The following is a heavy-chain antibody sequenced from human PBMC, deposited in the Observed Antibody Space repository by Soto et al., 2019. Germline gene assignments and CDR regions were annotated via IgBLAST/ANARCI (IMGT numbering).Heavy chain of an antibody. CDR2: IHSDGSTT. V-gene: IGHV3-74*01. J-gene: IGHJ3*01. CDR1: GFTFNYYW. D-gene: IGHD2-21*02. Sequence: EVQLVESEGGLVQRGGSLRLSCAASGFTFNYYWMHWVRQAPGQGLVWVSHIHSDGSTTTYADSVKGRFTISRDNAKNALYRQMNRLRGEDTAVYYCVRGDKGGFDLWGQGTTVTVSS. CDR3: VRGDKGGFDL.